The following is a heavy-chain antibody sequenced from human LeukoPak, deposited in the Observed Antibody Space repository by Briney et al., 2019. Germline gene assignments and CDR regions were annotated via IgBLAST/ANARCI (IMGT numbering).Heavy chain of an antibody. CDR2: ISSNGGST. D-gene: IGHD6-19*01. CDR1: GFTFSKYA. J-gene: IGHJ3*02. CDR3: ACFSGWYGGDAFDI. Sequence: GGSLRLSCPASGFTFSKYAMHWVRQAPGKGLEYVSAISSNGGSTYYADSVKGRFTISRDNSKNTLFLQMSSLRAEDTAVYYCACFSGWYGGDAFDIWGQGTMVTVSS. V-gene: IGHV3-64D*06.